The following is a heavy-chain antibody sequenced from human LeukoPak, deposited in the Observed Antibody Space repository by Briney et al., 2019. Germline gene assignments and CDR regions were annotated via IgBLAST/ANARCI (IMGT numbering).Heavy chain of an antibody. CDR1: GFTVSSNY. CDR3: AKRSPGYYYDSSGYDDFDY. CDR2: IYSGGST. V-gene: IGHV3-66*01. Sequence: PGGSLRLSCAASGFTVSSNYMSWVRQAPGKGLEWVSVIYSGGSTYYADSVKGRFTISRDNSKNTLYLQMNSLRAEDTAVYYCAKRSPGYYYDSSGYDDFDYWGQGTLVTVSS. D-gene: IGHD3-22*01. J-gene: IGHJ4*02.